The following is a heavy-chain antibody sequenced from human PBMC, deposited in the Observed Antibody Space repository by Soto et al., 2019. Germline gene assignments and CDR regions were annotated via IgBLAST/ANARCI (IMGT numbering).Heavy chain of an antibody. J-gene: IGHJ4*02. CDR3: ASLGPTVDY. Sequence: SETLSLTCTVSGASIRNYYWNWVRQPAGKGLEWIGRISISGTTNYNPSLKSRVTMSLDTSKNQFPLKLSSMTAADTAVYYCASLGPTVDYWGQGARVTVSS. CDR1: GASIRNYY. D-gene: IGHD1-26*01. CDR2: ISISGTT. V-gene: IGHV4-4*07.